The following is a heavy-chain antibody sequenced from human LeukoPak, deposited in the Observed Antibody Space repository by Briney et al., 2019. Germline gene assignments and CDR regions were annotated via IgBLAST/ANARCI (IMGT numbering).Heavy chain of an antibody. CDR3: ARAGGYYLGFFDY. V-gene: IGHV1-46*01. CDR1: GYTFTDYY. D-gene: IGHD3-22*01. J-gene: IGHJ4*02. CDR2: INPSGGST. Sequence: ASVKVSCKASGYTFTDYYIHWVRQAPGQGLEWMGVINPSGGSTTYAQKFQGRVTMTRDTSMSTVYMELSSLRSEDTATHYCARAGGYYLGFFDYWGQGTLVTVSS.